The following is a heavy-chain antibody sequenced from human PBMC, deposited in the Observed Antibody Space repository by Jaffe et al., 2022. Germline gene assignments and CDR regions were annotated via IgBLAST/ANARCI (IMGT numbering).Heavy chain of an antibody. J-gene: IGHJ4*02. D-gene: IGHD6-19*01. CDR3: ARGSTVAGKGAFDY. V-gene: IGHV4-61*02. CDR1: GGSISSGSYY. Sequence: QVQLQESGPGLVKPSQTLSLTCTVSGGSISSGSYYWSWIRQPAGKGLEWIGRIYTSGSTNYNPSLKSRVTISVDTSKNQFSLKLSSVTAADTAVYYCARGSTVAGKGAFDYWGQGTLVTVSS. CDR2: IYTSGST.